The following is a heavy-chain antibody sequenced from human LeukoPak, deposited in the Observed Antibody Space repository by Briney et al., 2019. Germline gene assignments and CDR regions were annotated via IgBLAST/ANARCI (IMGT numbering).Heavy chain of an antibody. Sequence: GGSLRLSCAASGFTFSSYGMHWVRQAPGKGLEWVAVISYDGSNKYYADSVKGRFTISRDNSKNTLYLQMNSLRAEDTAVYYCAKAPGVSRPGYSYGYGDYWGQGTLVTVSS. CDR1: GFTFSSYG. CDR2: ISYDGSNK. V-gene: IGHV3-30*18. D-gene: IGHD5-18*01. CDR3: AKAPGVSRPGYSYGYGDY. J-gene: IGHJ4*02.